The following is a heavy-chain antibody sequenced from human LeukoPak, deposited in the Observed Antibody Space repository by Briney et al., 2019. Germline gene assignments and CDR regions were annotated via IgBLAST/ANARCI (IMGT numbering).Heavy chain of an antibody. V-gene: IGHV1-69*02. D-gene: IGHD6-19*01. Sequence: SVKVSCKASGGTFSSYTISWVRQAPGQGLEWMGRIIPILGIANYAQKFQGRVTITADKSTSTAYMELSSLRSEDTAVYYCAKYSSGWYPNWFDPWGQGTLVTVSS. J-gene: IGHJ5*02. CDR2: IIPILGIA. CDR1: GGTFSSYT. CDR3: AKYSSGWYPNWFDP.